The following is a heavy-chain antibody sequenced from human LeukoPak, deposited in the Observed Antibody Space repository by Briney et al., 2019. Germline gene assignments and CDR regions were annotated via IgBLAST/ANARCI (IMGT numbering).Heavy chain of an antibody. D-gene: IGHD3-22*01. CDR2: IYYSGST. Sequence: SETLSLTRTVSGGSISSYYWSWIRQPPGKGLEWIGYIYYSGSTNCNPSLKSRVTISVDTSKNQFSQKLSSVTAADTAVYYCAREMYYYDSSGYYPSDYYGMDVWGQGTTVTVSS. V-gene: IGHV4-59*01. CDR3: AREMYYYDSSGYYPSDYYGMDV. J-gene: IGHJ6*02. CDR1: GGSISSYY.